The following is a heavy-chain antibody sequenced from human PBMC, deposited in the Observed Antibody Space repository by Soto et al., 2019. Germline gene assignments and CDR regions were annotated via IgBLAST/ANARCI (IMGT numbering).Heavy chain of an antibody. CDR3: AKDSTQPTLTTCED. V-gene: IGHV4-31*03. Sequence: SETLSLTCTVSGGSISSGGYYWSWIRQHPGKGLEWIGYIYYSGSTYYNPSLKSRVTISVDTSKNQFSLKLSSVTAADTAVYYCAKDSTQPTLTTCEDWGQGTRGTVSS. CDR1: GGSISSGGYY. CDR2: IYYSGST. D-gene: IGHD4-17*01. J-gene: IGHJ4*02.